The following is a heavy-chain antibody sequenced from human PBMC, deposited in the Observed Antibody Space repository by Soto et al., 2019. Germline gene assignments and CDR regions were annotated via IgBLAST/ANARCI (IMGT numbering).Heavy chain of an antibody. CDR1: GFTFSSYS. D-gene: IGHD3-10*01. V-gene: IGHV3-21*01. J-gene: IGHJ6*02. CDR2: IISSSSYI. Sequence: EVQLVESGGGLVKPGGSLRLSCAASGFTFSSYSMNWVRQAPGKGLEWVSSIISSSSYIYYADSVKGRFAISRDNAKNSMYLQMNSLRAEDTAVYYCARDGSGSYRNGYDGMDVWGQGTTVTVSS. CDR3: ARDGSGSYRNGYDGMDV.